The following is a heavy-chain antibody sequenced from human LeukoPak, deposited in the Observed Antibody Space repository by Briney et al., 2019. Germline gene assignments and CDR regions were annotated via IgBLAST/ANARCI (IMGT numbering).Heavy chain of an antibody. Sequence: SETLSLTCTVSGVSISSYYWTWIRQPPGKGLEWIGYIFYTGSTNYNPSLKSRVTISIDTSKNQCSLKLSSVTAADTAVYYCARDDGEGYTFDFWGQGTMVTVSS. V-gene: IGHV4-59*01. CDR1: GVSISSYY. CDR2: IFYTGST. D-gene: IGHD6-13*01. CDR3: ARDDGEGYTFDF. J-gene: IGHJ3*01.